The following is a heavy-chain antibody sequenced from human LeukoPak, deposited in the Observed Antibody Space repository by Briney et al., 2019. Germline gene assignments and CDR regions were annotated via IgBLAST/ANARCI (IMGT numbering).Heavy chain of an antibody. V-gene: IGHV3-21*04. J-gene: IGHJ4*02. CDR3: AKEADTIIVLKRYLDY. CDR2: ISSSSYI. D-gene: IGHD3-22*01. CDR1: GFTFSSYS. Sequence: GGSLRLSCAASGFTFSSYSMNWVRQAPGKGLEWVSSISSSSYIYYADSVKGRFTISRDNAKNSLYLQMNSLRAEDTAVYYCAKEADTIIVLKRYLDYWGQGTLVTVSS.